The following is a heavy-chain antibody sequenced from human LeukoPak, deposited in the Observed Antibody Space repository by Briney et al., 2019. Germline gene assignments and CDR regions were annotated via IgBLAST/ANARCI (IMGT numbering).Heavy chain of an antibody. D-gene: IGHD2-8*01. J-gene: IGHJ4*02. Sequence: PGGSLRLSCTASGFQFSRNGMHWVRQAPGKGLEWVAFIRYDGTKTFYGDSVRGRFTISRDNSKNTLYLEMNSPRHEDTAVYSCARDFDDVNGNFYYIPDFWGQGTLVTVSS. CDR1: GFQFSRNG. V-gene: IGHV3-30*02. CDR3: ARDFDDVNGNFYYIPDF. CDR2: IRYDGTKT.